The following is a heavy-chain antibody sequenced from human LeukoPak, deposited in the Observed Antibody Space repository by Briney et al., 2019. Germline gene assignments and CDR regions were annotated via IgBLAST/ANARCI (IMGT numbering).Heavy chain of an antibody. CDR2: IYSSGGT. Sequence: PSETLSLTCTVSGGSISSYYWSWIRQPPGKGLEWIAFIYSSGGTNHNPSLKSRVTISVDTSKNQFSLRLSAVAAADTAVYYCARHSGLLYFDYWGQGNLVTVSS. D-gene: IGHD3-10*01. V-gene: IGHV4-59*08. CDR1: GGSISSYY. J-gene: IGHJ4*02. CDR3: ARHSGLLYFDY.